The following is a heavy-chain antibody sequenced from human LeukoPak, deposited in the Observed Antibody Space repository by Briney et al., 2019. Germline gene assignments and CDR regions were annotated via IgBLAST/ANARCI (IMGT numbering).Heavy chain of an antibody. D-gene: IGHD3-22*01. CDR2: INRSGST. V-gene: IGHV4-34*01. J-gene: IGHJ4*02. CDR3: ARGSGYYYVRPFDY. Sequence: KTSETLSLTCAVYGGSFSGYYWSWIRQPPGKGLEWIGEINRSGSTNYNQSLKSRVTISVDTSKNQFSLKLSSVTAADTAVFYCARGSGYYYVRPFDYWGQGTLVTVSS. CDR1: GGSFSGYY.